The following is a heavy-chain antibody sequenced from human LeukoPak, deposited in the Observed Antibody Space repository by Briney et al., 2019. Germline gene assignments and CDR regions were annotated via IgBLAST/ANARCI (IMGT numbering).Heavy chain of an antibody. J-gene: IGHJ5*02. CDR2: ISGSGGST. CDR1: GFTFSNYA. V-gene: IGHV3-23*01. CDR3: ARDRVTYYDFWSGYGNWFDP. D-gene: IGHD3-3*01. Sequence: GGSLRLSCAASGFTFSNYAMSWVRQAPGKGLEWVSAISGSGGSTYYADSVKGRFTISRDNAKNSLYLQMNSLRAEDTALYYCARDRVTYYDFWSGYGNWFDPWGQGTLVTVSS.